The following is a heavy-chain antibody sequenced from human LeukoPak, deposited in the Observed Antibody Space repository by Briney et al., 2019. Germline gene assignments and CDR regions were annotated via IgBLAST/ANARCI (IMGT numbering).Heavy chain of an antibody. Sequence: GGSLRLSCAASGFTFSSYAMSWVREAPARGLEWVSSLRGNGDTFYADSVKGRFTFSRDDSRNTVYLQLNNLRVEDTAVYYCAEASWVSNADAVLWGQGTVVTVSS. CDR3: AEASWVSNADAVL. CDR1: GFTFSSYA. D-gene: IGHD1-1*01. J-gene: IGHJ4*02. CDR2: LRGNGDT. V-gene: IGHV3-23*01.